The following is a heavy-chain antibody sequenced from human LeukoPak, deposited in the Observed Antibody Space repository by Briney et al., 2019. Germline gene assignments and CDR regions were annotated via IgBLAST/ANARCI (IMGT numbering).Heavy chain of an antibody. CDR1: GFTFSSYA. Sequence: HSGGSLRLSCAASGFTFSSYAKSWVRQAPGKGLELVSAISGSGGSTYYADSVKGRFTISRDNSKNTLYLQMNSLRAEDTAVYYCAKDQGITMIVVVIRAFDYWGQGTLVTVSS. V-gene: IGHV3-23*01. D-gene: IGHD3-22*01. CDR3: AKDQGITMIVVVIRAFDY. CDR2: ISGSGGST. J-gene: IGHJ4*02.